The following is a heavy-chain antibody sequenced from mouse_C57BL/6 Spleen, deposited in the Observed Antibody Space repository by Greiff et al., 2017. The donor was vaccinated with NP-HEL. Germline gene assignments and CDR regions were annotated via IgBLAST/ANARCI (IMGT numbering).Heavy chain of an antibody. V-gene: IGHV1-63*01. Sequence: VQLQQSGAELVRPGTSVKMSCKASGYTFTNYWIGWAKQRPGHGLEWIGDIYPGGGYTNYNEKFKGKATLTADKSSSTAYMQFSSLTSEDSAIYYCARGYYGSSYHLDYWGQGTTLTVSS. J-gene: IGHJ2*01. CDR3: ARGYYGSSYHLDY. CDR2: IYPGGGYT. D-gene: IGHD1-1*01. CDR1: GYTFTNYW.